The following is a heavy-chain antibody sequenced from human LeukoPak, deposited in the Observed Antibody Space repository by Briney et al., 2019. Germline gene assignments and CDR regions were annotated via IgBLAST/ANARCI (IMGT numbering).Heavy chain of an antibody. CDR3: GRDKYRSAGIDY. CDR2: INPSGGST. V-gene: IGHV1-46*01. CDR1: GYTFTSYY. D-gene: IGHD6-25*01. Sequence: ASVTVSCKASGYTFTSYYMHWVRQAPGQGLEWMGIINPSGGSTSYAQKFQGRATMTRDMSTSTVYMELSSLRSEDTAVYYCGRDKYRSAGIDYWGQGTLVTVSS. J-gene: IGHJ4*02.